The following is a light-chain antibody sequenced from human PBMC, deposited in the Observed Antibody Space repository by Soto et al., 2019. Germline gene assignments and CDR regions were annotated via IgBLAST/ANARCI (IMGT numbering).Light chain of an antibody. V-gene: IGKV1-16*01. J-gene: IGKJ5*01. CDR3: EQYNNWPIT. Sequence: DVQMTQSPSSLSASVGDRVTITCRASQGISKFLAWYQQKPGKAPNLLISAASTLQSGVPSRFSGSGSGADFTLTISSLQPEDFAVYYCEQYNNWPITFGQGTRLEIK. CDR2: AAS. CDR1: QGISKF.